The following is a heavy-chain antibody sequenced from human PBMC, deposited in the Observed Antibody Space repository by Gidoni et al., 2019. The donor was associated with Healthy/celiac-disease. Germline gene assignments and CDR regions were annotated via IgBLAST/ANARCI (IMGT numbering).Heavy chain of an antibody. J-gene: IGHJ4*02. CDR3: ARLEQLWLPFDY. V-gene: IGHV3-53*01. CDR2: IYSGGST. CDR1: GFTASSNY. Sequence: EVQLVESGGGLIQPGGSLRLSCAASGFTASSNYMSWVRQAPGKGLAWVSVIYSGGSTYYADSVEGRFTISRDNSKDTLYLQMNSLRAEDTAVYYCARLEQLWLPFDYWGQGTLVTVSS. D-gene: IGHD5-18*01.